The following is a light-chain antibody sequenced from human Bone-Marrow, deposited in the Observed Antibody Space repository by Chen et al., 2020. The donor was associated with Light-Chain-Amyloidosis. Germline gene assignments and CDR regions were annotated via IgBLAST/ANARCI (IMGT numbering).Light chain of an antibody. CDR1: SSAVGGDNH. V-gene: IGLV2-14*01. J-gene: IGLJ1*01. Sequence: QSALTQPASVSGSPGQSITISCTGTSSAVGGDNHVSWYQQHPDKAPKLMIYEVTNRPSWVPARFSGSESDNTGSLTISGLQPEDEADDFCSSYTITNTLVFGSGTRVTVL. CDR2: EVT. CDR3: SSYTITNTLV.